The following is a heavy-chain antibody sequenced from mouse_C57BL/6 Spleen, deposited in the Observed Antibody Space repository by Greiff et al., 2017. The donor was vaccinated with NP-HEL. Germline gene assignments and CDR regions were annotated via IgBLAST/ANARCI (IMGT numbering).Heavy chain of an antibody. V-gene: IGHV1-83*01. CDR3: IQDDYFFAY. CDR1: YTFTDYYM. J-gene: IGHJ3*01. D-gene: IGHD2-4*01. Sequence: VQLQQSGPELVKPGASVKMSCKASGYTFTDYYMHWVKQKPGKGLEWIGEIYPGSGNTYYNEKFKGKATLTADTSSSTAYMQLSSLTSEDSAVYYCAIQDDYFFAYWGQGTLVTVSA. CDR2: YPGSGNTY.